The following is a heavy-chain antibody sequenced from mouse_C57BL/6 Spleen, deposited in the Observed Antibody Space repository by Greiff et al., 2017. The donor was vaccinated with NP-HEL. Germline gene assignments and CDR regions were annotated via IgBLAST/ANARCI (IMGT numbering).Heavy chain of an antibody. V-gene: IGHV2-2*01. CDR3: AGYDYDVSYWYFDV. CDR1: GFSLTSYG. D-gene: IGHD2-4*01. CDR2: IWSGGST. J-gene: IGHJ1*03. Sequence: QVQLQQSGPGLVQPSQSLSITCTVSGFSLTSYGVHWVRQSPGKGLEWLGVIWSGGSTDYNAAFISRLSISKDNSKSQVFFKMNSLQADDTAIYYCAGYDYDVSYWYFDVWGTGTTVTVSS.